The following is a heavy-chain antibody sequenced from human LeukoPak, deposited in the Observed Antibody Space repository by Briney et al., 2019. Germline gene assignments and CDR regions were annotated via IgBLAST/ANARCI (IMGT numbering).Heavy chain of an antibody. CDR2: IDPNSGGT. D-gene: IGHD6-13*01. Sequence: GASVKVSCKASGYTFISYDINWVRQATGQGLEWMGWIDPNSGGTNFEQKFQGRVTMTRDTSISTAYMELSRLRSDDTAVYYCARIGPIAAAVGPWYFDYWGQGTLVTVSS. V-gene: IGHV1-2*02. J-gene: IGHJ4*02. CDR3: ARIGPIAAAVGPWYFDY. CDR1: GYTFISYD.